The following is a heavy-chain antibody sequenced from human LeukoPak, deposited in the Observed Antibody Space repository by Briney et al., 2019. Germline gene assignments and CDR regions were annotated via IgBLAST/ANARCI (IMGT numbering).Heavy chain of an antibody. D-gene: IGHD6-13*01. Sequence: PSETLSLTCAVYGGPSSGYYWSWIRQPPGKGLEWIGEINHSGSTNYNPSLKSRVTISVDASKNQFSLKLSSVTAADTAVYYCARGLLTGYSSSWYVGSYNWFDPWGQGTLVTVSS. V-gene: IGHV4-34*01. CDR2: INHSGST. J-gene: IGHJ5*02. CDR1: GGPSSGYY. CDR3: ARGLLTGYSSSWYVGSYNWFDP.